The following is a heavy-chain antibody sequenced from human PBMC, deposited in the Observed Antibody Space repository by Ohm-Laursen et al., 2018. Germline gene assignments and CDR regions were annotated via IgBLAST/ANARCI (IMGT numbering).Heavy chain of an antibody. V-gene: IGHV4-59*12. CDR2: IYNSGST. CDR3: ATILPGTWYAFDM. CDR1: GGSISSYY. Sequence: TLSLTCTVSGGSISSYYWSWIRQPPGKGLEWIGFIYNSGSTTYHPSLKSRVTISVDTSKNQVSLKLNSVTAVDTAMYYCATILPGTWYAFDMWGQGTMVTVSS. D-gene: IGHD1-1*01. J-gene: IGHJ3*02.